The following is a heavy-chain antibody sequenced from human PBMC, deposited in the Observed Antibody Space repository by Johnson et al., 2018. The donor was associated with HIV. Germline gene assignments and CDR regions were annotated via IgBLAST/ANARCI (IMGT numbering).Heavy chain of an antibody. CDR1: GFTVSSNY. CDR3: AREGSGSYQI. D-gene: IGHD1-26*01. Sequence: EVQLVESGGGVVQPGGSLRLSCAASGFTVSSNYMTWVRQAPGKGLEWVSILYSGGRTYYADSVKGRFTISRDNSRNTVYLQMSGLRSEDTAIYYCAREGSGSYQIWGQGTMVTVSS. V-gene: IGHV3-66*02. J-gene: IGHJ3*02. CDR2: LYSGGRT.